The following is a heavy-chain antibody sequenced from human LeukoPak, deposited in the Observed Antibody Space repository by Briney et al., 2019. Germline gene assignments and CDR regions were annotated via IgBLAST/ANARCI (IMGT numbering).Heavy chain of an antibody. CDR3: AREGDGYNTDYFDY. V-gene: IGHV3-74*01. J-gene: IGHJ4*02. CDR2: IYSDGSAT. D-gene: IGHD5-24*01. Sequence: RGSRTLSCAASGFTFSRYWMHWVRQAPGKGLVWVSHIYSDGSATNYADSVQGRFTISRDNPKNTLYLQMNSLRAEDTAVYYCAREGDGYNTDYFDYWGKGTLVFSSS. CDR1: GFTFSRYW.